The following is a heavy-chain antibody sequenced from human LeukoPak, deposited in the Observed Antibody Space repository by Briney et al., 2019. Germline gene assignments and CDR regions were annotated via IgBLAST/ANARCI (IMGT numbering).Heavy chain of an antibody. J-gene: IGHJ4*02. V-gene: IGHV3-20*04. CDR1: GFSFNDYG. D-gene: IGHD5-12*01. CDR2: ITWNGGST. CDR3: AKGETYRLVDSSFDY. Sequence: PGGSLRLSCAASGFSFNDYGMSWVRQAPGQGPEWVSGITWNGGSTDYAASVKGRFTISRDNAKNTLYLQMNSLRAEDTAVYYCAKGETYRLVDSSFDYWGQGTLVTVSS.